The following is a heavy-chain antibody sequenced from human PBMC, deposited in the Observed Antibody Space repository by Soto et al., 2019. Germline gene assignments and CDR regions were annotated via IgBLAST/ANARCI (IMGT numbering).Heavy chain of an antibody. J-gene: IGHJ4*02. D-gene: IGHD3-22*01. Sequence: GESLKISCKGSGYSFAGYWITWVRQKPGEGLEWMGRIDPSDSQTYYSPSFRGHVTISVTKSITTVFLQWSSLRASDTAMYYCARQIYDSDTGPNFQYYFDSWGQGTPVTVSS. CDR2: IDPSDSQT. CDR1: GYSFAGYW. CDR3: ARQIYDSDTGPNFQYYFDS. V-gene: IGHV5-10-1*01.